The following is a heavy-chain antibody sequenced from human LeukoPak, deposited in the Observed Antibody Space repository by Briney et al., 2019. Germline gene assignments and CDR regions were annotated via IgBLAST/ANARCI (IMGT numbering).Heavy chain of an antibody. CDR2: FYTSANT. V-gene: IGHV4-4*09. Sequence: SETLSLTCTVSGGSISSYYWSWIRQPPGKGLEWIGYFYTSANTNYNPSLKSRVTMSVDTSKNQFSLKLTSVTAADTAVYYCVVDRLYCSSTSCYDAFDIWGQGTMVTVSS. CDR1: GGSISSYY. CDR3: VVDRLYCSSTSCYDAFDI. D-gene: IGHD2-2*01. J-gene: IGHJ3*02.